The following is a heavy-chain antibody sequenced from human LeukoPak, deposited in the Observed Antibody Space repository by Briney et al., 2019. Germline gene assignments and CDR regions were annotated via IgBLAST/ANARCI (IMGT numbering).Heavy chain of an antibody. D-gene: IGHD2-15*01. J-gene: IGHJ5*02. CDR1: RGSISSYY. CDR3: ARDLGYSPRPGFDP. CDR2: IYYSGST. V-gene: IGHV4-59*12. Sequence: SETLSLTCTVSRGSISSYYWSWIRQPPGKGLEWIGYIYYSGSTNYNPSLKSRVTISVDTSKNQFSLKLSSVTAADTAVYYCARDLGYSPRPGFDPWGQGTLVTVSS.